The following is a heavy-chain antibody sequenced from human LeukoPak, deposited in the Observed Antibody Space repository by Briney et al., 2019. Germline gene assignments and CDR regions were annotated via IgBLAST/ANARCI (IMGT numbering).Heavy chain of an antibody. CDR2: IYYSGST. J-gene: IGHJ4*02. D-gene: IGHD2-15*01. CDR1: GGSISSSSYY. V-gene: IGHV4-39*01. Sequence: PSETLSLTCTVSGGSISSSSYYWGWIRQPPGKGLEWIGSIYYSGSTYYNPSLKSRVTISVDTSKNQFSLKLSSVTAADTAVYYCARGDHYCSGGSCYHGVLDYWGQGTLVTVSS. CDR3: ARGDHYCSGGSCYHGVLDY.